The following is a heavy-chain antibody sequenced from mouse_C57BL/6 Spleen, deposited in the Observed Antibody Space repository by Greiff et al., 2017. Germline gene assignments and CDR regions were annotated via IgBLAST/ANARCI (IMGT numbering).Heavy chain of an antibody. V-gene: IGHV1-18*01. CDR2: INPNNGGT. Sequence: VQLQQSGPELVKPGASVKIPCKASGYTFTDYNMDWVKQSHGKSLEWIGDINPNNGGTIYNQKFKGKATLTVDKSSSTAYMELRSLTSEDTAVYYCARSSPYYYGSRSWFAYWGQGTLVTVSA. D-gene: IGHD1-1*01. CDR3: ARSSPYYYGSRSWFAY. CDR1: GYTFTDYN. J-gene: IGHJ3*01.